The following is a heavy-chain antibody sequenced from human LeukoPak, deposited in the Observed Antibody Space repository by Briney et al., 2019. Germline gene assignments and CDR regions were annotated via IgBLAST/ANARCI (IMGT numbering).Heavy chain of an antibody. CDR1: GFTFSSYD. Sequence: GGSVRLSCAASGFTFSSYDMSWVREAPGKGLEGVSHISGSGGSTYYADSEKGRFTISRDNSKNTRYLQMNRLRAEDTALYQCARTYCTDREFYNRRPTVKAVDTCGERALVTVSS. CDR3: ARTYCTDREFYNRRPTVKAVDT. V-gene: IGHV3-23*01. D-gene: IGHD2-8*01. J-gene: IGHJ3*02. CDR2: ISGSGGST.